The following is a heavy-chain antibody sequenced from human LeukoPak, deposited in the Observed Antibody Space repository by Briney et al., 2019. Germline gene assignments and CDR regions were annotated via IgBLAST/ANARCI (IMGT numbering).Heavy chain of an antibody. CDR1: GYTFTSYD. CDR2: MNPNSGNT. J-gene: IGHJ6*03. CDR3: ARDGVFRFEVGDVYYYYMDV. V-gene: IGHV1-8*02. D-gene: IGHD2-21*02. Sequence: ASVKVSCKASGYTFTSYDINWVRQATGQGLEWMGWMNPNSGNTGYAQKFQGRVTMTRDTSNNTVYMDLTRLIFDDTAMYYCARDGVFRFEVGDVYYYYMDVWGKGTTVIISS.